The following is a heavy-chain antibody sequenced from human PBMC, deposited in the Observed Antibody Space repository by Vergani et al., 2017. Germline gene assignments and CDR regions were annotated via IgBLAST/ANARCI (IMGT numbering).Heavy chain of an antibody. V-gene: IGHV3-21*01. CDR3: ARGQYYDFWSGYYTVFEPSGY. CDR1: GFTFSSYS. D-gene: IGHD3-3*01. CDR2: ISSSSSYI. J-gene: IGHJ4*02. Sequence: EVQLLESGGGLVQPGGSLRLSCAASGFTFSSYSMNWVRQAPGKGLEWVSSISSSSSYIYYADSVKGRFTNSRDNAKDSLYLQMNSLRAEDTAVYYCARGQYYDFWSGYYTVFEPSGYWGQGTLVTVSS.